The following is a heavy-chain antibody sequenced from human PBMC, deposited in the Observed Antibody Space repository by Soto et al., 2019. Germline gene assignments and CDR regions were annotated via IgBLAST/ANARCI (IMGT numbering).Heavy chain of an antibody. V-gene: IGHV4-59*01. CDR3: ARQQLLPFYYALDV. CDR2: IYYRGST. D-gene: IGHD1-26*01. CDR1: GGSISGYY. J-gene: IGHJ6*02. Sequence: SETLSLTCNVSGGSISGYYWSWIQQSPGKGLGYIGHIYYRGSTNYNSSLKSRVTMSVDTSRNQFSLKMNSVTAADTAVYYCARQQLLPFYYALDVWGQGTTVTVSS.